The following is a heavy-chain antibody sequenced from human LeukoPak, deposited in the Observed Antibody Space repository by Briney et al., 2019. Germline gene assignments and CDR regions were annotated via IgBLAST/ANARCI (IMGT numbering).Heavy chain of an antibody. Sequence: GASVNVSCKASGYTFTSYGISWVRQAPGQGLEWMGWISTYNGNTNYAQKFQGRVTMTEDTSTDTAYMELSSLRSEDTAVYYCATGSGLFGELLPRFDPWGQGTLVTVSS. CDR2: ISTYNGNT. D-gene: IGHD3-10*02. J-gene: IGHJ5*02. CDR1: GYTFTSYG. V-gene: IGHV1-18*01. CDR3: ATGSGLFGELLPRFDP.